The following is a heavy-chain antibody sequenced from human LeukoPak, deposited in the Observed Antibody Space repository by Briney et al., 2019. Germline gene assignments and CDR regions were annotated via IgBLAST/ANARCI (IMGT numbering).Heavy chain of an antibody. V-gene: IGHV4-4*07. CDR1: GGSISNYY. J-gene: IGHJ4*02. Sequence: SETLSLTCTVSGGSISNYYWSWIRQPAGKGLEWIGRIYSSGSTNYNPSLKSRVTMSVDTSKNQFSLRLSSVTAADTAVYYCARRHYYDSSREGEIDYWGQGTLVTVSS. D-gene: IGHD3-22*01. CDR3: ARRHYYDSSREGEIDY. CDR2: IYSSGST.